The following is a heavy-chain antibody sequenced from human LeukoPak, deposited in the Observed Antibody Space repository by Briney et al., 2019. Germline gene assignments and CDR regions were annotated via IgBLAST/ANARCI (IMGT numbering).Heavy chain of an antibody. D-gene: IGHD5-18*01. CDR2: IYYSGST. Sequence: SETLSLTCTVFGGSISSRSYYWGWIRQPPGKGLEWIGSIYYSGSTNYNPSLKSRVTISVDTSKNQFSLKLSSVTAADTAVYYCARGLGYSYGLAFDYWGQGTLVTVSS. V-gene: IGHV4-39*07. J-gene: IGHJ4*02. CDR3: ARGLGYSYGLAFDY. CDR1: GGSISSRSYY.